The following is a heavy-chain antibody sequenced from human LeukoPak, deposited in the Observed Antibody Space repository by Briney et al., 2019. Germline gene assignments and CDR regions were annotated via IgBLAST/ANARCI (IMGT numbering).Heavy chain of an antibody. Sequence: GGSLRLSCAASGFTFSLYTMIWVRQAPGKGLEWVSYISSNSRTIYYADSVEGRFSISRDNAKKSLYLQMNSLRNEDTAVYYCARDRLSGPDWFDPWGQGTLVTVSS. J-gene: IGHJ5*02. CDR2: ISSNSRTI. CDR3: ARDRLSGPDWFDP. CDR1: GFTFSLYT. D-gene: IGHD5-12*01. V-gene: IGHV3-48*02.